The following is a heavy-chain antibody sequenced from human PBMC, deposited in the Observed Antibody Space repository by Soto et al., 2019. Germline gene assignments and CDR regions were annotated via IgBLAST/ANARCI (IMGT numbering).Heavy chain of an antibody. CDR2: ISTGSSTI. CDR3: ARVRAGAANGYYGMDV. Sequence: LRLSCRAPGFTLSDYEMHWVRQAPGKGLEWVSYISTGSSTIYYADSVKGRFTISRDNAENSLFLEMKSLRPEDTAVYYCARVRAGAANGYYGMDVWGQGTTVTVSS. CDR1: GFTLSDYE. V-gene: IGHV3-48*03. D-gene: IGHD1-26*01. J-gene: IGHJ6*02.